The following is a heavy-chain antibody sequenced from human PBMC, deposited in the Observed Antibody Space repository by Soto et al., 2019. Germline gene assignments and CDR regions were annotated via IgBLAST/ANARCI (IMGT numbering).Heavy chain of an antibody. CDR1: GLTFSNFW. V-gene: IGHV3-15*01. CDR2: IKSKSDGETA. CDR3: AITAMINRDSSTSFDL. J-gene: IGHJ4*02. Sequence: GGSLRLSCAASGLTFSNFWMTWVRQAPGNGLEWVGRIKSKSDGETADVAAPVKGRFTISGDDSKNTVFLEMNSLKSEDTALYYCAITAMINRDSSTSFDLWGQGTLVTVSS. D-gene: IGHD5-18*01.